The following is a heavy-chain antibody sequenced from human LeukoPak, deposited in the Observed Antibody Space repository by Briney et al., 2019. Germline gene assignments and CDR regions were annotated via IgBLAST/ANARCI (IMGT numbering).Heavy chain of an antibody. CDR1: GYTFTAYY. CDR2: INPNTDGT. V-gene: IGHV1-2*02. Sequence: ASVKVSCKASGYTFTAYYVHWVRQAPGQGLEWMGWINPNTDGTNYAQKFQGRVTITADESTSTAYMELSSLRSEDTAVYYCARQGGSYCSGGSCYDDTVDYWGQGTLVTVSS. CDR3: ARQGGSYCSGGSCYDDTVDY. J-gene: IGHJ4*02. D-gene: IGHD2-15*01.